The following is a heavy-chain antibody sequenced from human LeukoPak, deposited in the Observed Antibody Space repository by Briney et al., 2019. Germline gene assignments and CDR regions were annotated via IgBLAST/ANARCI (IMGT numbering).Heavy chain of an antibody. Sequence: GASVKVSCKASGGTFSSYAISWVRQAPGQGLEWMGGIIPIFGTANYARKFQGRVTITADESTSTAYMELSSLRSEDTAVYYCARTNHDYGDYVGWGQGTLVTVSS. CDR1: GGTFSSYA. CDR2: IIPIFGTA. CDR3: ARTNHDYGDYVG. J-gene: IGHJ4*02. V-gene: IGHV1-69*13. D-gene: IGHD4-17*01.